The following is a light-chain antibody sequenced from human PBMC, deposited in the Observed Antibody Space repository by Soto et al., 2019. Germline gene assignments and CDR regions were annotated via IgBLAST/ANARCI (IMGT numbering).Light chain of an antibody. V-gene: IGKV1-5*01. CDR1: QSLSSW. CDR2: DAS. CDR3: QQYDSYWT. J-gene: IGKJ1*01. Sequence: DIQMTQSPSTLSASVGDRVTITCRASQSLSSWLAWYQQKPGKAPNLLIYDASSLASGVPSRFSGSRSGTEFTFTISSLQPDDFATYYCQQYDSYWTFGQGTKVEIK.